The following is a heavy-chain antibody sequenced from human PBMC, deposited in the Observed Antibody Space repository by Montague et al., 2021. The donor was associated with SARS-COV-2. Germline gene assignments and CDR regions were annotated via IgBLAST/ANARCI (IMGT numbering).Heavy chain of an antibody. D-gene: IGHD2-2*01. CDR2: IYHTEST. CDR1: GDSISTDNW. V-gene: IGHV4-4*02. Sequence: SETLSLTCVVSGDSISTDNWWTWVRLPPGKGLEWVGEIYHTESTKYKPSLKSRVTISIDTSKNQFSLKLSSVTAADTAVYYCARFAYQLLFIASYYGMDVWGQGTTVTVSS. CDR3: ARFAYQLLFIASYYGMDV. J-gene: IGHJ6*02.